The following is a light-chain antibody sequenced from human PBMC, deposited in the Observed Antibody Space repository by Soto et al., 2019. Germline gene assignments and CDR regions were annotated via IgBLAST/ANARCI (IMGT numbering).Light chain of an antibody. CDR3: QHYSAFSRP. CDR1: QSIDSW. Sequence: DIQMTQSPSTLSASVGDRVTITCRASQSIDSWLAWYQQKPGNAPKLLIYDASSLQSGVPSRFSGSGSGTEFTLTFSSLQPDDFATYYCQHYSAFSRPFGQGTKVEI. V-gene: IGKV1-5*01. J-gene: IGKJ1*01. CDR2: DAS.